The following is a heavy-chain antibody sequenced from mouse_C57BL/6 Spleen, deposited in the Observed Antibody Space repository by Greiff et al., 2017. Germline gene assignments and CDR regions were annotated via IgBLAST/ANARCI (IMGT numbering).Heavy chain of an antibody. CDR1: GFTFSDYY. V-gene: IGHV5-16*01. J-gene: IGHJ1*03. Sequence: DVQLVESEGGLVQPGSSMKLSCTASGFTFSDYYMAWVRQVPEKGLEWVANINYDGSSTYYLDSLKSRFIISRDNAKNILYLQMSSLKSEDTATYYCARDLDYGGYFDVWGTGTTVTVSS. D-gene: IGHD2-4*01. CDR3: ARDLDYGGYFDV. CDR2: INYDGSST.